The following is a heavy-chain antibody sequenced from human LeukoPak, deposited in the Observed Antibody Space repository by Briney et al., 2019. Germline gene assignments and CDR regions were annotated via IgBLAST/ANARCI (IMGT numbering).Heavy chain of an antibody. D-gene: IGHD5-18*01. Sequence: GGSLRLSCVASGLTYSSSWMTWARQAPGKGLEWVATIKNDGSDKYYVDSVKGRFSISRDNAKSSLYLQMNSLRLEDTAMYYCADLGYSDWGQGTLVTVSS. V-gene: IGHV3-7*01. J-gene: IGHJ4*02. CDR1: GLTYSSSW. CDR3: ADLGYSD. CDR2: IKNDGSDK.